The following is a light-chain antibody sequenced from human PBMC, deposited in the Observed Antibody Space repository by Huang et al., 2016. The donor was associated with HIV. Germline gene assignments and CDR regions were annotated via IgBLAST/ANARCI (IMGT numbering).Light chain of an antibody. Sequence: DIQMTQSPSSLSASVGDRVTVTCRASQGISNYVDWFQQKPGKAPKSLSYSASTLQTGVPSRFSGSGSETECTLARSGLQPDDSATYYCHPCYSFPYACGQGTKLDIK. V-gene: IGKV1-16*01. CDR1: QGISNY. CDR3: HPCYSFPYA. CDR2: SAS. J-gene: IGKJ2*01.